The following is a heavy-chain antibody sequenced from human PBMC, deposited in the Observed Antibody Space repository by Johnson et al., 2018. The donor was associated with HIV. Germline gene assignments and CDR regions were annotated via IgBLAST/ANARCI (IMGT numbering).Heavy chain of an antibody. V-gene: IGHV3-33*05. Sequence: QMQLVESGGGVVQPGGSLRLSCAASGFTFADYGMHWVRQPPGKGLECVAFIAHDESITHYADSVKGRFTMSRDNSKNTLYLQMNSLRAEDTAVYYCARVGSSWGRDAFDIWGQGTMVTVSS. CDR3: ARVGSSWGRDAFDI. CDR1: GFTFADYG. J-gene: IGHJ3*02. CDR2: IAHDESIT. D-gene: IGHD6-13*01.